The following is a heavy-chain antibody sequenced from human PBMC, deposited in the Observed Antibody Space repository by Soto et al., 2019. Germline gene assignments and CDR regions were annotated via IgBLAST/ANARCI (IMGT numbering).Heavy chain of an antibody. Sequence: SETLSLTCTVSGGSISSYYWSWIRQPPGKGLEWIGYIYYSGSTNYNPSLKSRVTISVDTSKNQFSLKLSSVTAADTAVYYCARKVDGDYAAFDIWGQGTMVTVSS. CDR3: ARKVDGDYAAFDI. CDR2: IYYSGST. V-gene: IGHV4-59*08. D-gene: IGHD4-17*01. J-gene: IGHJ3*02. CDR1: GGSISSYY.